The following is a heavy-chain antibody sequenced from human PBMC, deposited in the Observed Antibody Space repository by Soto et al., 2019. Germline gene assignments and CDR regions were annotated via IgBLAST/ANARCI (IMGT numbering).Heavy chain of an antibody. D-gene: IGHD3-10*01. Sequence: QVQLVESGGGVVQPGRSLRLSCAGSGFSFSDFGMHWVRQAPGKGLEWVAVISYDGSNKNFADSVKGRFAISRDTSKNMMYLQMNSLRPEDTAVYYCAKWFGELFDGFDVWGQGTLVTVSS. CDR1: GFSFSDFG. CDR2: ISYDGSNK. V-gene: IGHV3-30*18. J-gene: IGHJ3*01. CDR3: AKWFGELFDGFDV.